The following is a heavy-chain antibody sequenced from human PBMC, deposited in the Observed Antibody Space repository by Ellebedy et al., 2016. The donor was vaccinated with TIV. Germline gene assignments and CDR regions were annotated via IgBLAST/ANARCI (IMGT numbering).Heavy chain of an antibody. J-gene: IGHJ4*02. CDR3: ARDLNPDDYGEFYFDY. D-gene: IGHD4-17*01. CDR2: ITSVSSVT. V-gene: IGHV3-48*04. Sequence: GGSLRLSXAASGFTFSTNTMNWVRQAPGKGLEWIAYITSVSSVTYYADSVKGRFTISRDNAKNSLYLQMNSLRAEDTAVYYCARDLNPDDYGEFYFDYWGQGTLVTVSS. CDR1: GFTFSTNT.